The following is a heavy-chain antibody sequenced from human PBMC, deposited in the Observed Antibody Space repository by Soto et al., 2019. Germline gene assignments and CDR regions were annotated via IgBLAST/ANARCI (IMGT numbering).Heavy chain of an antibody. CDR3: ARRTYYYDSSVYYYYYGMDV. Sequence: GESLKISCTGSGYSFTSYWMGWVRQMPGKGLEWMGIIYPGDSDTRYSPSFQGQVTISADKSISTAYLQWSSLKASDTAMYYCARRTYYYDSSVYYYYYGMDVWGQGTTVTVSS. J-gene: IGHJ6*02. CDR2: IYPGDSDT. V-gene: IGHV5-51*01. CDR1: GYSFTSYW. D-gene: IGHD3-22*01.